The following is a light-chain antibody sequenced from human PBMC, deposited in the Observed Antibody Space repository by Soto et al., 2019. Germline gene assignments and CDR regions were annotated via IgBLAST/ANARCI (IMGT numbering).Light chain of an antibody. Sequence: DIQMTQSPSSLSASAGDRVTITCRASQGVRSSLDWYQQKPGKAPKRLIYEISSLQSGVPSRFSGSGSGTEFTLTISSLQPEDFATYYCLQHNSYPFTFGPGTQVDIK. CDR2: EIS. CDR3: LQHNSYPFT. J-gene: IGKJ3*01. V-gene: IGKV1-17*01. CDR1: QGVRSS.